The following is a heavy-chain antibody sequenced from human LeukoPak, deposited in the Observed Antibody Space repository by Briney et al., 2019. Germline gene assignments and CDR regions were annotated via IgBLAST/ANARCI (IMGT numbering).Heavy chain of an antibody. V-gene: IGHV5-51*01. Sequence: GESLKIFCKGSGYSFTSYWIGWGRQRPGKGVEGMGIIYPCDCDTRYSPSFQGQVTISADKSISNASLQWSSLKASDTALYYCWRCATLGGDPWDDFDICGQGKMTTVSS. CDR3: WRCATLGGDPWDDFDI. CDR1: GYSFTSYW. J-gene: IGHJ3*02. D-gene: IGHD3-16*01. CDR2: IYPCDCDT.